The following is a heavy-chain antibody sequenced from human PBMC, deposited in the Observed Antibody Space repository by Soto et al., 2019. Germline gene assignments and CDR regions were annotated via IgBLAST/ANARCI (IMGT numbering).Heavy chain of an antibody. Sequence: ASVKVSCKASGYTLTGYAMHWVRQAPGQRLEWMGWINAGNGNTKYSQKFQGRVTITRDTSASAAYMELSSLSSEDTAVYYCARAVAVPADFDYWGQGTLVTVSS. V-gene: IGHV1-3*01. J-gene: IGHJ4*02. CDR3: ARAVAVPADFDY. D-gene: IGHD6-19*01. CDR2: INAGNGNT. CDR1: GYTLTGYA.